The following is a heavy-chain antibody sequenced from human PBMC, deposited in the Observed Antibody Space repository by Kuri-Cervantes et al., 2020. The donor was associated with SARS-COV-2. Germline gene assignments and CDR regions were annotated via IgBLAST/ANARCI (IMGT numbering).Heavy chain of an antibody. J-gene: IGHJ3*02. D-gene: IGHD2-21*01. CDR3: ARIPAVVNAFDI. CDR1: GFSLNTSGMC. Sequence: SGPTLVKPTQTLTLTCTLSGFSLNTSGMCVTWIRQPPGKALEWLARIDWDDDKYYSTSLRTRLTISKDTSKNQVVLTMTNMDPVDTATYYCARIPAVVNAFDIWGQGTMVTVSS. CDR2: IDWDDDK. V-gene: IGHV2-70*11.